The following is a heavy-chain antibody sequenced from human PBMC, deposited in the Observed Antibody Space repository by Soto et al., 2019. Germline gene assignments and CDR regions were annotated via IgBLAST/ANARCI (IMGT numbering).Heavy chain of an antibody. D-gene: IGHD6-13*01. CDR1: GFTFSSYA. CDR2: ISGSGGST. J-gene: IGHJ5*02. Sequence: AGGSLRLSCAASGFTFSSYAMGWVRQAPGKGLEWVSAISGSGGSTYYADSVKGRFTISRDNSKNTLYLQMNSLRAEDTAVYYCAKDFPSGSSSWQPYNWFDPWGQGTLVTVSS. V-gene: IGHV3-23*01. CDR3: AKDFPSGSSSWQPYNWFDP.